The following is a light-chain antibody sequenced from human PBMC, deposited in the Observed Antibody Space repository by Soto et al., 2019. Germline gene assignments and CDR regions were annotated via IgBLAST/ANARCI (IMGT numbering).Light chain of an antibody. V-gene: IGLV1-47*01. CDR1: SSNIGSYY. CDR3: AAWDDSRSGHVV. CDR2: RNN. J-gene: IGLJ2*01. Sequence: QSALTQPPSVSATPGQRVTISCSGSSSNIGSYYVYWYQQLPGTAPKVLIYRNNQRPSGVPDRFSGSKSGTSASLAISGLRSEDEAYYYCAAWDDSRSGHVVFGGGTKLTVL.